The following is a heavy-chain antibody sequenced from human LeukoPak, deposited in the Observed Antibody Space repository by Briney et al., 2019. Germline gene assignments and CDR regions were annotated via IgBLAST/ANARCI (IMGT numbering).Heavy chain of an antibody. CDR2: IYYSGST. Sequence: SETLSLTCAVYGGSFSGYYWSWIRQPPGKGLEWIGSIYYSGSTYYNPSLKSRVTISVDTSKNQFSLKLSSVTAADTAVYYCARRGNYVWGSYQRWFDPWGQGTLVTVSS. CDR3: ARRGNYVWGSYQRWFDP. D-gene: IGHD3-16*02. CDR1: GGSFSGYY. J-gene: IGHJ5*02. V-gene: IGHV4-34*01.